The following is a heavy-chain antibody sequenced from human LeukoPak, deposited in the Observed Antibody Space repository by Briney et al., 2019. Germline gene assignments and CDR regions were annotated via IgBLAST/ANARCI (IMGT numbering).Heavy chain of an antibody. V-gene: IGHV4-59*01. D-gene: IGHD3-22*01. CDR2: IYYSGST. CDR1: GGSISSYY. Sequence: SETLSLTCTVSGGSISSYYWSWIRQPPGKGLEWIGYIYYSGSTNYNPSLKSRVTISVDTSKNQFSLKLSSVTAADTAVYYCARGPYYDSSGYTPDGWFDPWGQGTLVTVSS. J-gene: IGHJ5*02. CDR3: ARGPYYDSSGYTPDGWFDP.